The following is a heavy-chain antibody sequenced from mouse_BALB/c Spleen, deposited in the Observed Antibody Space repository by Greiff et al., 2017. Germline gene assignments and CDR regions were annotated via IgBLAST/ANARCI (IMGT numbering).Heavy chain of an antibody. D-gene: IGHD1-1*01. CDR2: IWSGGST. J-gene: IGHJ3*01. Sequence: VQVVESGPGLVQPSQSLSITCTVSGFSLTSYGVHWVRQSPGKGLEWLGVIWSGGSTDYNAAFISRLSISKDNSKSQVFFKMNSLQANDTAIYYCARTGPRTTGFAYWGQGTLVTVSA. CDR3: ARTGPRTTGFAY. CDR1: GFSLTSYG. V-gene: IGHV2-2*02.